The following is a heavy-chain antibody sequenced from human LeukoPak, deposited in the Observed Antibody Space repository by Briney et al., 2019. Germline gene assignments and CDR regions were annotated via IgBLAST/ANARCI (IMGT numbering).Heavy chain of an antibody. Sequence: GGSLRLSCTASGFTFGDYAMSWVRQAPGKGLEWVGFIRSKAYGGTTEYAASVKGRFTISRDDSKSIAYLQMNSLKTEDTAVYYCTRGSGGSSRDYWGQGTLVTVSS. CDR2: IRSKAYGGTT. D-gene: IGHD1-26*01. CDR1: GFTFGDYA. J-gene: IGHJ4*02. CDR3: TRGSGGSSRDY. V-gene: IGHV3-49*04.